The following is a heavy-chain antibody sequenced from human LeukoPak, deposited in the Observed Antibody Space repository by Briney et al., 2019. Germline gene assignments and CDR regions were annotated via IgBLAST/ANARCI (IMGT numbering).Heavy chain of an antibody. D-gene: IGHD1-26*01. V-gene: IGHV3-21*01. CDR3: VRDPSGSYQYYFGY. CDR1: GFTFRSYS. Sequence: PGGSLRLSCAASGFTFRSYSMNWVRQAPGKGLEWVSSISSNSNYIYYADSVKGRFTISRDNAQNSLYLQMNSLRAEDTAVYYCVRDPSGSYQYYFGYWGQGTLVTVSS. CDR2: ISSNSNYI. J-gene: IGHJ4*02.